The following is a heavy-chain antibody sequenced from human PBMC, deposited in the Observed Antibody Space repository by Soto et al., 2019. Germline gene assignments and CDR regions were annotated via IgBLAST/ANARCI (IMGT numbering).Heavy chain of an antibody. V-gene: IGHV3-11*01. CDR1: GFTFGDYY. CDR3: ARDRDAYYYGSGTFPSDY. Sequence: GESLKISCAASGFTFGDYYMTWIRQSPGKGLECVSYISSSGGTTYHADSVKGRFTISRDNAKNSLYLQMNSLRVEDSAVYYCARDRDAYYYGSGTFPSDYWGQGTLVTV. J-gene: IGHJ4*02. D-gene: IGHD3-10*01. CDR2: ISSSGGTT.